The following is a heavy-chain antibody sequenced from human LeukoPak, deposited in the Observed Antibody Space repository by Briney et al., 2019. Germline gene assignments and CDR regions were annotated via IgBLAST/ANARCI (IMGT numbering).Heavy chain of an antibody. J-gene: IGHJ4*02. D-gene: IGHD3/OR15-3a*01. Sequence: PSETLSLTCAVYGGSFSGYYWSWIRQPPGKGLEWIGEINHSGSTNYNPSLKSRVTISVDTSKNQFSLKLSSVTAADTAVYYRARGRPNRGTGYWGQGTLVTVSS. CDR3: ARGRPNRGTGY. V-gene: IGHV4-34*01. CDR2: INHSGST. CDR1: GGSFSGYY.